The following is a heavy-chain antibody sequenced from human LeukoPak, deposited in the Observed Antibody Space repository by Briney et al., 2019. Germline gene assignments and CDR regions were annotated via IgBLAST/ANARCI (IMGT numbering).Heavy chain of an antibody. CDR1: GFTFSNYW. D-gene: IGHD6-6*01. V-gene: IGHV3-7*03. CDR2: VNQDANNK. CDR3: ARVGGGLEYRSSLYAFDI. J-gene: IGHJ3*02. Sequence: PGGSLRLSCAASGFTFSNYWMTWVRQAPGKGLEWVANVNQDANNKNYVESVKGRFTISRDNAKNSLYLQMNSLRAEDTAVYYCARVGGGLEYRSSLYAFDIWGQGTMVTVSS.